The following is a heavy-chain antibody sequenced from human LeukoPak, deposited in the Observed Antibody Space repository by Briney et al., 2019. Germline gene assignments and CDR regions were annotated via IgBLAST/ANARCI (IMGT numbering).Heavy chain of an antibody. V-gene: IGHV4-4*07. J-gene: IGHJ5*02. CDR3: ARQYYGSGSQVPCFDP. CDR2: IYTSGSN. D-gene: IGHD3-10*01. CDR1: GGSISSYY. Sequence: TSETLSLTCTVSGGSISSYYWSWIRQPAGKGLEWIGRIYTSGSNNYNPSLKSRVTMSVDTSKNQFSLKLSSVTAADTAVYYCARQYYGSGSQVPCFDPWGQGTLVTVSS.